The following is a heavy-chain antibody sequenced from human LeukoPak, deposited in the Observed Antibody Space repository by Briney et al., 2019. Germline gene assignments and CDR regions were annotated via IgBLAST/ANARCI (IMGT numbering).Heavy chain of an antibody. CDR2: IWYDGSNK. Sequence: GRSLRLSCAASGFTFSSYGMHWVRQAPGKGLEWVAVIWYDGSNKYYADSVKGRFTISRDNSKNTLYLQMNSLRAEDTAVYYCAKDGHYDSSGYYDYWGQGTPVTVSS. CDR1: GFTFSSYG. V-gene: IGHV3-33*06. CDR3: AKDGHYDSSGYYDY. J-gene: IGHJ4*02. D-gene: IGHD3-22*01.